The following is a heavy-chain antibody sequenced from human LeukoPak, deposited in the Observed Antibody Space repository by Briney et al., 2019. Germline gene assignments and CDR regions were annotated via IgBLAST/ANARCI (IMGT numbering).Heavy chain of an antibody. D-gene: IGHD2/OR15-2a*01. J-gene: IGHJ5*01. Sequence: ASVKVSCKASGYTFTRYYMHWVRQAPGQGLEWMGIINPSGGSSSYAQKFQGRVTMTTDTSTSTAYMEVRSLRSDDTATYYCARDLAWGYCDPGHCDSTNLYTEDWLDFWGQGTLVSVSS. CDR3: ARDLAWGYCDPGHCDSTNLYTEDWLDF. V-gene: IGHV1-46*01. CDR1: GYTFTRYY. CDR2: INPSGGSS.